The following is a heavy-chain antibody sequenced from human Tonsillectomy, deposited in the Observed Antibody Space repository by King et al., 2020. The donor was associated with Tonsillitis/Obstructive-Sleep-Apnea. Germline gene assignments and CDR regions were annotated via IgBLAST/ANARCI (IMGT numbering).Heavy chain of an antibody. CDR1: GFTFSNAW. Sequence: VQLVESGGSLVKPGGSLRLSGAASGFTFSNAWMSWVRQAPGKGLEWVGRIKSKTDGGTADYAATVKGSFTISRDDSKNTVFLQMNSLKTGDTAVYYCTTEVAVDAFDIWGQGTMVTVSS. CDR3: TTEVAVDAFDI. V-gene: IGHV3-15*01. D-gene: IGHD2-15*01. J-gene: IGHJ3*02. CDR2: IKSKTDGGTA.